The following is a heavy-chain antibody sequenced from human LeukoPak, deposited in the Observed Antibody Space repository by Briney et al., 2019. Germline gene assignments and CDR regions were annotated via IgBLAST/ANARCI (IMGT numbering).Heavy chain of an antibody. D-gene: IGHD6-25*01. J-gene: IGHJ2*01. CDR1: GGSISSYY. CDR3: ARQGGGFWYFDL. Sequence: SETLSLTCTVSGGSISSYYWSWIRQPPGKGLEWIGYICYSGSTNYNPSLKSRVTISVDTSKNQFSLKLSSVTAADTAVYYCARQGGGFWYFDLWGRGTLVTVSS. CDR2: ICYSGST. V-gene: IGHV4-59*08.